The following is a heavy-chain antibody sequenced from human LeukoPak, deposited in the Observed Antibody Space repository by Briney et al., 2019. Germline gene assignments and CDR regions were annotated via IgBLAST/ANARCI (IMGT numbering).Heavy chain of an antibody. Sequence: SETLSLTCTVSGGSISSGDYYWSWIRQPPGKGLEWIGYIYYSGSTYYNPSLKSRVTISVDTSKNQFSLKLSSVTAADTAVYYCARSRSGSYFFDYWGQGTLVTVSS. CDR3: ARSRSGSYFFDY. J-gene: IGHJ4*02. CDR2: IYYSGST. V-gene: IGHV4-30-4*02. CDR1: GGSISSGDYY. D-gene: IGHD1-26*01.